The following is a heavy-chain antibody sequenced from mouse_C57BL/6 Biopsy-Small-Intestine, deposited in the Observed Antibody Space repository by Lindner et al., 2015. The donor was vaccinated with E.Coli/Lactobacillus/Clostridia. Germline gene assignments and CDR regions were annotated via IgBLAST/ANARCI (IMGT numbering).Heavy chain of an antibody. CDR2: VNPSAFST. V-gene: IGHV1-53*01. Sequence: SVKVSCKASGYTFTDYYMHWVRQAPGQGLEWMGIVNPSAFSTTYAQKFQGRVTITRNTSISTAYMELSSLRSEDTAAYYCARRYCGSASCRQKCFDYWGQGTLVTVSS. D-gene: IGHD1-1*02. CDR3: ARRYCGSASCRQKCFDY. CDR1: GYTFTDYY. J-gene: IGHJ4*01.